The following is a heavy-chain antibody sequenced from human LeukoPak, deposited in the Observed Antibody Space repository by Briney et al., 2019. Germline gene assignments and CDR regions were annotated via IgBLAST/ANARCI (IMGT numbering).Heavy chain of an antibody. CDR2: IKQDGSEK. Sequence: GGSLRLSCAASTFTFSTYWMTWVRQAPGKGLEWVANIKQDGSEKYYVDSVKGRFTISRDNAKNSLYLQMNSLRAEDTAVYYCARWYYGSGSWVLDYWGQGTLVTVSS. CDR1: TFTFSTYW. D-gene: IGHD3-10*01. V-gene: IGHV3-7*05. CDR3: ARWYYGSGSWVLDY. J-gene: IGHJ4*02.